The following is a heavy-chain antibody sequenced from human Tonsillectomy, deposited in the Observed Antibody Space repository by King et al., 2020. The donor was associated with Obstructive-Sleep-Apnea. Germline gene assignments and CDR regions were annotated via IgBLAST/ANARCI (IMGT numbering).Heavy chain of an antibody. D-gene: IGHD2-2*01. Sequence: VQLVESGGGLVKPGGSLRLSCAASGFTFSNAWMSWVRQAPGKGLEWVGRIKSKTDGGTTDYAAPVKGRFTISRDDSKNTLYLQMNSLKTEDTAVYYCPTAARYCSSTSCYYSYYYYGMDVWGQGTTVTVSS. J-gene: IGHJ6*02. V-gene: IGHV3-15*01. CDR3: PTAARYCSSTSCYYSYYYYGMDV. CDR1: GFTFSNAW. CDR2: IKSKTDGGTT.